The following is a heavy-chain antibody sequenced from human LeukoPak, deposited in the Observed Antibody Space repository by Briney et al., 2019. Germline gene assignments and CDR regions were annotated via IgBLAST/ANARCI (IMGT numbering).Heavy chain of an antibody. CDR2: IYYSGST. D-gene: IGHD3-22*01. CDR3: ARGSHYYDSSGLFDY. CDR1: GGXISSYY. Sequence: PSETLSLTCTVSGGXISSYYWSWIRQPPGKGLEWLGYIYYSGSTNYNPSLKSRVTISVDTSKNQFSLKLSSVTAADTAVYYCARGSHYYDSSGLFDYWGQGTLVTVSS. J-gene: IGHJ4*02. V-gene: IGHV4-59*01.